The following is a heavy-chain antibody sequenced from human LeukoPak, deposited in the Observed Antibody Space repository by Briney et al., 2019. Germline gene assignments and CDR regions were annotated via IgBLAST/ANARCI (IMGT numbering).Heavy chain of an antibody. D-gene: IGHD2-2*01. CDR2: IKNKTNGETT. CDR3: ARGFCSSTNCYQGPFDF. J-gene: IGHJ4*02. CDR1: GFTFSSAW. Sequence: GGSLRLSCAASGFTFSSAWVTWVRQAPGKGLEWVGHIKNKTNGETTDYAAPVKGRFIISRDDSKNTLYLQMNSLRTEDTAVYYCARGFCSSTNCYQGPFDFWGQGTLVTVSS. V-gene: IGHV3-15*01.